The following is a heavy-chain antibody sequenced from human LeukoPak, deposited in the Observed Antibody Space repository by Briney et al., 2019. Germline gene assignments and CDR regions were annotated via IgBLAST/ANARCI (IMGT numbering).Heavy chain of an antibody. CDR2: IIPIFGTA. J-gene: IGHJ5*02. CDR3: AEQQLGHNWFDP. V-gene: IGHV1-69*13. Sequence: GASVKVSCKASGYTFTGYYMHWVRQAPGQGLEWMGGIIPIFGTANYAQKFQGRVTITADESTSTAYMELSSLRSEDTAVYYCAEQQLGHNWFDPWGQGTLVTVSS. CDR1: GYTFTGYY. D-gene: IGHD6-13*01.